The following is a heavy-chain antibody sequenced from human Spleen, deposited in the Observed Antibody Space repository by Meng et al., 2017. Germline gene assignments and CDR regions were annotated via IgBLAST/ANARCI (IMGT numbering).Heavy chain of an antibody. V-gene: IGHV3-7*01. CDR2: RKPDGSER. CDR3: ATEHWGRYV. Sequence: GESLKISCAASGFTCSSAWMNWVRQAPGKGLERVANRKPDGSERNYLDSVTGRSTISRTNTKNSLHQQMNSLRDEDTAVYYWATEHWGRYVWGQGILVTVSS. J-gene: IGHJ4*02. D-gene: IGHD3-16*01. CDR1: GFTCSSAW.